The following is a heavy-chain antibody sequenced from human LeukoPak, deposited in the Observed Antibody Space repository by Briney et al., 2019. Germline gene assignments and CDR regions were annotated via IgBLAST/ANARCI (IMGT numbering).Heavy chain of an antibody. D-gene: IGHD5-24*01. CDR1: GGSISSDY. CDR3: ARDRDGYPYYYYYMDV. V-gene: IGHV4-4*07. J-gene: IGHJ6*03. CDR2: IYISGRT. Sequence: SETLSLTCTVSGGSISSDYWSWVRQPAGKGLEWVGRIYISGRTNYNPSLKRRVTMSVDMSKNPFSMKLSSVTAADTAVYYCARDRDGYPYYYYYMDVWGKGTTVTVSS.